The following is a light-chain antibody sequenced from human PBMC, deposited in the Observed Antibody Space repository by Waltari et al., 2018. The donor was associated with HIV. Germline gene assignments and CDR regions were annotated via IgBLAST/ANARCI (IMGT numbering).Light chain of an antibody. J-gene: IGLJ2*01. CDR2: EIS. Sequence: QSAPTQPASVSGSPGPSITISCSNMGDLPYVSLYQQYPGKAPKLLICEISNRPSGISSRFSGSKSGDTASLTISGLQADDEADYFCTKYTSTNVLILFGGGTKVTVL. CDR3: TKYTSTNVLIL. V-gene: IGLV2-14*03. CDR1: MGDLPY.